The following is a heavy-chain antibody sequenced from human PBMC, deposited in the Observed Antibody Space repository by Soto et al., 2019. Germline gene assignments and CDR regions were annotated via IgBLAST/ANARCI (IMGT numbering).Heavy chain of an antibody. V-gene: IGHV4-31*03. CDR1: GGSISSGGYY. CDR2: IYYSGST. J-gene: IGHJ5*02. CDR3: ARASQGFHNGFDP. D-gene: IGHD3-3*01. Sequence: SSETLSLTCTVSGGSISSGGYYWSWIRQHPGKGLEWIGYIYYSGSTYYNPSLKSRVTISVDTSKNQFSLKLSSVTAADTAVYYCARASQGFHNGFDPWGQGTLVTVSS.